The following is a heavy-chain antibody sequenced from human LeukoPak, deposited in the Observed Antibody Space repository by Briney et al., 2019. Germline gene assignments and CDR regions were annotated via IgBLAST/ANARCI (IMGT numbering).Heavy chain of an antibody. D-gene: IGHD3-10*01. Sequence: SETLSLTCAVYGGSFSGYYWSWIRQPPGKGLEWIGEINHSGSTNYNPSLKSRVTISVDTSKNQFSLKLSSVTAADTAVYYCARARLWFGELLNWGQGTLVTVSS. CDR3: ARARLWFGELLN. CDR1: GGSFSGYY. J-gene: IGHJ4*02. CDR2: INHSGST. V-gene: IGHV4-34*01.